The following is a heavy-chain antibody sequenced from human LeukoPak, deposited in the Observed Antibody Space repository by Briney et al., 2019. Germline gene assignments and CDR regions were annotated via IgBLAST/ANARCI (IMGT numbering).Heavy chain of an antibody. J-gene: IGHJ3*02. Sequence: GGSLRLSCAASGFTFSDYYMSWIRQAPGKGLEWVSCISSSGSTIYYADSVKGRFTISRDNAKNSLYLQMNSLRAEDTAVYYCARGFDYYDSSGYYYDAFDIWGQGTMVTVSS. V-gene: IGHV3-11*01. CDR1: GFTFSDYY. CDR3: ARGFDYYDSSGYYYDAFDI. D-gene: IGHD3-22*01. CDR2: ISSSGSTI.